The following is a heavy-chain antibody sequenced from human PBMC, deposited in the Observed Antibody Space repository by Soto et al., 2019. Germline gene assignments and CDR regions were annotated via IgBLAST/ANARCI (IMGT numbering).Heavy chain of an antibody. V-gene: IGHV3-30*18. CDR3: AKSPGRDTAMVPYYYYGMDV. J-gene: IGHJ6*02. CDR2: ISYDGSNK. D-gene: IGHD5-18*01. Sequence: PGGSLRLSCAASGFTFSSYGMHWVLQAPGKGLEWVAVISYDGSNKYYADSVKGRFTISRDNSKNTLYLQMNSLRAEDTAVYYCAKSPGRDTAMVPYYYYGMDVWGQGTTVTVSS. CDR1: GFTFSSYG.